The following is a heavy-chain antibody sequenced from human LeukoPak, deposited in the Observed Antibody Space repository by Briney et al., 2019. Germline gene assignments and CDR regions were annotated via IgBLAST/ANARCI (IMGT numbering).Heavy chain of an antibody. V-gene: IGHV3-13*01. CDR1: GFTFSSYD. CDR3: AAVSYYDSSGYY. Sequence: GGSLRLSCAASGFTFSSYDMHWVRQAPGKGLDWVSAIGTAGDTYYPGSVKGRFTISRENAKNSLYLQMNSLRAEDTAVYYCAAVSYYDSSGYYWGQGTLVTVSS. CDR2: IGTAGDT. J-gene: IGHJ4*02. D-gene: IGHD3-22*01.